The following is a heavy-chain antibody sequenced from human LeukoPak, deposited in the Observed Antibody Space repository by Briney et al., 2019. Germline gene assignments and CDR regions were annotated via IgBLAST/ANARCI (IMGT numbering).Heavy chain of an antibody. J-gene: IGHJ6*03. Sequence: ASVKVSCKASGYSFSTHWMHWVRQAPGQGLEWMGWISAYNGNTNYAQKLQGRVTMTTDTSTSTAYMELRSLRSDDTAVYYCARIPGRLRADYYYYYMDVWGKGTTVTVSS. CDR3: ARIPGRLRADYYYYYMDV. V-gene: IGHV1-18*04. D-gene: IGHD5-12*01. CDR2: ISAYNGNT. CDR1: GYSFSTHW.